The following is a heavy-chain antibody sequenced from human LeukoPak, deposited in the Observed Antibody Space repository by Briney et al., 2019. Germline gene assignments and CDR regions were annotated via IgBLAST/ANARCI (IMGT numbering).Heavy chain of an antibody. CDR1: GFTFTRYS. J-gene: IGHJ5*02. D-gene: IGHD3-22*01. CDR2: ISGSGGST. Sequence: GGSLRLSCAASGFTFTRYSMNWVRQAPGKGLEWVSAISGSGGSTYYADSVKGRFTISRDNSKNTLYLQMNSLRAEDTAVYYCAKAKREYYYDSSGRSFDPWGQGTLVTVSS. CDR3: AKAKREYYYDSSGRSFDP. V-gene: IGHV3-23*01.